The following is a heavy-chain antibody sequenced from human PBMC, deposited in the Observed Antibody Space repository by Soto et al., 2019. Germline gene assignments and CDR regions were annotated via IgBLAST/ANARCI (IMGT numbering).Heavy chain of an antibody. CDR2: IIPISGTA. CDR3: ARSQGSSTSLEIDYHYYYGMDV. V-gene: IGHV1-69*01. Sequence: QVQLVQSGAEVKKPGSSVKVSCKASGGTFSSYAISWVRQAPEQGLEWMGGIIPISGTANYAQKFQGRVTITADESTRTAYMELRSLRSEDTAVYYCARSQGSSTSLEIDYHYYYGMDVWGQGTTVTVSS. D-gene: IGHD2-2*01. CDR1: GGTFSSYA. J-gene: IGHJ6*02.